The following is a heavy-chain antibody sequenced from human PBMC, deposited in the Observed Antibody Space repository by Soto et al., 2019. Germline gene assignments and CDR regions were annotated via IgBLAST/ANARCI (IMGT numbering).Heavy chain of an antibody. CDR1: RGSISSYY. J-gene: IGHJ5*02. D-gene: IGHD3-10*01. CDR3: ARESAGSGKNNWFDP. V-gene: IGHV4-59*01. Sequence: AETLSLTCSVSRGSISSYYWSWVRQPPGKGLEWIGFIHRTGSTKYNPSLESRVTISVDTSQNQLSLRLSSVTAADTAVYYCARESAGSGKNNWFDPWGQGILVTVSS. CDR2: IHRTGST.